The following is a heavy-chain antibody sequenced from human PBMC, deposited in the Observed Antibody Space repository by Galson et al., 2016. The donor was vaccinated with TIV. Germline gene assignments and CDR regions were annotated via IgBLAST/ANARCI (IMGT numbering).Heavy chain of an antibody. D-gene: IGHD6-19*01. Sequence: SVKVSCKASGGTFSRYTVSWVRLAPGQGLEWMGRIIPLLGITNYAQKFQGRVTITTDRSTTTAYMELSSLRSVDTAVYYCARGVAEAGTLSSGMDVWGQGTTVTVSS. V-gene: IGHV1-69*02. CDR1: GGTFSRYT. CDR2: IIPLLGIT. J-gene: IGHJ6*02. CDR3: ARGVAEAGTLSSGMDV.